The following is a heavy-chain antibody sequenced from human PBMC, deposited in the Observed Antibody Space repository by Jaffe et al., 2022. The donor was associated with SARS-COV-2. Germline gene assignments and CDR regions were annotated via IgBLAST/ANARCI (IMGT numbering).Heavy chain of an antibody. D-gene: IGHD3-9*01. CDR3: ATDLLYDFLTGYFTPGY. V-gene: IGHV3-15*01. CDR2: IKSKTDGGTT. CDR1: GFTFSNAW. Sequence: EVQLVESGGGLVKPGGSLRLSCAASGFTFSNAWMNWVRQAPGKGLEWVGRIKSKTDGGTTDYAAPVKGRITISRDDSKNTLYLQMNSLKTDDTAVYYCATDLLYDFLTGYFTPGYWGQGTLVTVSS. J-gene: IGHJ4*02.